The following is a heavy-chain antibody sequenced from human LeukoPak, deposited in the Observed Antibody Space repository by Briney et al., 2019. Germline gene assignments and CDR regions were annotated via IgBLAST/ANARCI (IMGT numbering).Heavy chain of an antibody. CDR2: VDTEDGET. Sequence: ASVKVSCKVSGDTFTDYYMHWVQQAPGKGLEWMVLVDTEDGETIYAEKFQGRVTITADTSTDTAYMELSSLRSEDTAVYYCATSGSYYGGAFDIWGQGTMITVSS. CDR3: ATSGSYYGGAFDI. J-gene: IGHJ3*02. V-gene: IGHV1-69-2*01. D-gene: IGHD1-26*01. CDR1: GDTFTDYY.